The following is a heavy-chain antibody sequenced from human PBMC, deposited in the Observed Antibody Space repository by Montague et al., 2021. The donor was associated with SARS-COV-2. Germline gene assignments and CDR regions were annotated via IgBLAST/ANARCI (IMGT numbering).Heavy chain of an antibody. Sequence: SLRLSCAASGFTFSSIRMNWVRQAPGKWLEWVSSISSESAYIAYAEPLRGRFTISRDNAQNLLYLQMNSLRAEDTAVYYCARFETSKFYSSGMDVWGQGTTVTVSS. V-gene: IGHV3-21*01. CDR3: ARFETSKFYSSGMDV. D-gene: IGHD2-15*01. J-gene: IGHJ6*02. CDR1: GFTFSSIR. CDR2: ISSESAYI.